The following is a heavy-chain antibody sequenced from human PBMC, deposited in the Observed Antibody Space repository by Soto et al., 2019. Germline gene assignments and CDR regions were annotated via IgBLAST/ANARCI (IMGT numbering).Heavy chain of an antibody. V-gene: IGHV4-59*01. J-gene: IGHJ1*01. CDR1: GGSISSYY. CDR3: ARDPGTTPYHFQH. CDR2: IYYSGST. Sequence: PSETLSLTCTVSGGSISSYYWSWIRQPPGKGLEWIGYIYYSGSTNYNPSLKSRVTISVDTSKNQFSLKLSSVTAADTAVYYCARDPGTTPYHFQHWGQGTLVTVSS. D-gene: IGHD1-7*01.